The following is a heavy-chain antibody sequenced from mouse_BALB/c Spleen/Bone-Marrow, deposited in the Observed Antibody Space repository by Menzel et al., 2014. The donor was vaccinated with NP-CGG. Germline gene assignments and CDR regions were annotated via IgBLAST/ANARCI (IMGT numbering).Heavy chain of an antibody. CDR3: TRLHYYGYSAY. CDR1: GFDFXRYW. J-gene: IGHJ3*01. CDR2: INPDSSTI. V-gene: IGHV4-1*02. D-gene: IGHD1-2*01. Sequence: EVQLQQSGGGLVQPGGSLKLSCAASGFDFXRYWMSWVRQAPGKGLEWIGEINPDSSTINYTPSLKDKFIISRVNAKNTLYLQKSKVRSEDTALYYCTRLHYYGYSAYWGQGTLVTVST.